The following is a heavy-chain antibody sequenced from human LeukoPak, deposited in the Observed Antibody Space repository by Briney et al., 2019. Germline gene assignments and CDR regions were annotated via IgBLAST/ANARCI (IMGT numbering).Heavy chain of an antibody. CDR1: GYTFTSYG. V-gene: IGHV1-18*04. Sequence: ASVKVSCKASGYTFTSYGISWVRQAPGQGLEWMGWISAYNGNTNYAQKLQGRVTMTTDTSTSTAYMELRSLRSDDTAVYYCARVPFGDSSSWYDGWFDPWGQGTLVTVSS. CDR3: ARVPFGDSSSWYDGWFDP. D-gene: IGHD6-13*01. CDR2: ISAYNGNT. J-gene: IGHJ5*02.